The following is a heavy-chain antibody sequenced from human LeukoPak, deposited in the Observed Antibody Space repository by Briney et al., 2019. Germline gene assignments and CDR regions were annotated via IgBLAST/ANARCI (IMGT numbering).Heavy chain of an antibody. CDR1: GCGFTSYW. D-gene: IGHD6-19*01. J-gene: IGHJ4*02. Sequence: GESLQISCQGSGCGFTSYWICWVRQMPGKGLEWMGRIDPSDSYTNYSPSFQGHVTISADKSISTAYLQWSSLKASDTAMYYCAIHSSGSLDYWGQGTLVTVSS. V-gene: IGHV5-10-1*01. CDR2: IDPSDSYT. CDR3: AIHSSGSLDY.